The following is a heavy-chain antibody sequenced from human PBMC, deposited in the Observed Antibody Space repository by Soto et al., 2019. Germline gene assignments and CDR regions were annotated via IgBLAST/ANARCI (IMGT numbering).Heavy chain of an antibody. Sequence: QVQLQQWGAGLLKPSETLSLTCAVYGGSFSGYYWNWIRQPPGKGLEWIGEINHSGSTNYTPSLTSGVSLAVDTSRNPSSLTLSSVTAADTAVYYCARGWGRIFDYWGQGTLVTVSS. V-gene: IGHV4-34*01. CDR2: INHSGST. CDR3: ARGWGRIFDY. J-gene: IGHJ4*02. D-gene: IGHD3-16*01. CDR1: GGSFSGYY.